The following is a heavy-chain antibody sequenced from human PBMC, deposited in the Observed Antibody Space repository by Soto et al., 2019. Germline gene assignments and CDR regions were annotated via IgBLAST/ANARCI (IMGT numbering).Heavy chain of an antibody. CDR1: GFTFSDYY. V-gene: IGHV3-11*01. Sequence: QVQLVESGGGLVKPGGSLRLSRAASGFTFSDYYMSWIRQAPGKGLEWVSYISSSGSTIYYADSVKGRFTISRDNAKNSLYLQMNSLRAEDTAVYYCARDSFSGWYPFEGYYFDYWGQGTLVTVSS. J-gene: IGHJ4*02. CDR2: ISSSGSTI. CDR3: ARDSFSGWYPFEGYYFDY. D-gene: IGHD6-19*01.